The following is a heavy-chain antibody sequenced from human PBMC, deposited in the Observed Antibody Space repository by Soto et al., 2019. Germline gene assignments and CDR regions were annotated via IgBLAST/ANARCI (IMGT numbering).Heavy chain of an antibody. V-gene: IGHV1-69*12. Sequence: QVQLVQSGAEVKKPGSSVKVSCKASGGTFSSYAISWVRQAPGQGLEWMGGIIPIFGTANYAQKFQGRVTITADESTSTAYMELSSLRSEDTAVHYCARAIVTIFGVVIMNYYGMDVWGQGTTVTVSS. CDR1: GGTFSSYA. CDR3: ARAIVTIFGVVIMNYYGMDV. D-gene: IGHD3-3*01. J-gene: IGHJ6*02. CDR2: IIPIFGTA.